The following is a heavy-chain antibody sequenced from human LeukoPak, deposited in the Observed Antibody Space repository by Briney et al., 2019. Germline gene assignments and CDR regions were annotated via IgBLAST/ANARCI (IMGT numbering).Heavy chain of an antibody. CDR3: ASRSINWYRGNNWFDP. D-gene: IGHD6-13*01. Sequence: GGSLRLSCAASGFTFSSYWMHWVRQAPGKGLVWVSRINSDGSSTSYADSVKGRFTISRDNAKNSLYLQMNNLRVEDTAVYYCASRSINWYRGNNWFDPWGQGTLVTVSS. CDR1: GFTFSSYW. V-gene: IGHV3-74*01. J-gene: IGHJ5*02. CDR2: INSDGSST.